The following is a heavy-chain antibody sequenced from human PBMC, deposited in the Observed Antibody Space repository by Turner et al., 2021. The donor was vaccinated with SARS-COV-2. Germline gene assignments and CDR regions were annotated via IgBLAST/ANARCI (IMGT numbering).Heavy chain of an antibody. CDR2: ISYDGSNK. V-gene: IGHV3-30*18. J-gene: IGHJ4*02. CDR1: GFTFSSYG. CDR3: AKESNFDY. Sequence: QVQLVESGGGVVQPGRSLRLSCAASGFTFSSYGMHWVRQAPGNGLEWVALISYDGSNKYYADSVKGRFTISRDNSKNTLYLQMNSLRAEDTAVYYCAKESNFDYWGQGTLVTVSS.